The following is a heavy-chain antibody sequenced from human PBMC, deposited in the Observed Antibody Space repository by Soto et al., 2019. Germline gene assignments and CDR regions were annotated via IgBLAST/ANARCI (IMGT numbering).Heavy chain of an antibody. Sequence: QVQLQESGPGLVKPSQTLSRTCTVSGGSISSGDYYWSWIRQPPGKGLEWIGNIYYSGSTYYNPSLKSRVTISVDMSKNQFSLKLSSVTAADTAVYYCARWIVGACWFDPWGPGTLVTVSS. CDR3: ARWIVGACWFDP. CDR1: GGSISSGDYY. J-gene: IGHJ5*02. CDR2: IYYSGST. V-gene: IGHV4-30-4*01. D-gene: IGHD3-16*01.